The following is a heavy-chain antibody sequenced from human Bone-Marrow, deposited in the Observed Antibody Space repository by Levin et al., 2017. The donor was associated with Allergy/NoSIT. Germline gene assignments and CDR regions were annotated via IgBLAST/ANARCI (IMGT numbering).Heavy chain of an antibody. Sequence: PGGSLRLSCAASGFTFSSYGMHWVRQAPGKGLEWVAVIWYDGSNKYYADSVKGRFTISRDNSKNTLYLQMNSLRAEDTAVYYCARDQVSRGPSGAFDIWGQGTMVTVSS. V-gene: IGHV3-33*01. CDR1: GFTFSSYG. CDR2: IWYDGSNK. J-gene: IGHJ3*02. CDR3: ARDQVSRGPSGAFDI. D-gene: IGHD1-1*01.